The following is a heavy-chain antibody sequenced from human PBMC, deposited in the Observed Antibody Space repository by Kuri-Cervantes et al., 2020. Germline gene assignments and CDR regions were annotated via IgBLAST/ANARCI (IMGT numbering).Heavy chain of an antibody. J-gene: IGHJ4*02. CDR1: GGSISSGSYY. D-gene: IGHD5-18*01. CDR3: ARRGSEDTAMGSRSMRRGVNFGY. Sequence: SETLSLTCTVSGGSISSGSYYWGWIRQPPGKGLEWIGSIYYSGKTNYNPSLKSRVTISVDTSKNQFSLKLSSVTAADTAVYYCARRGSEDTAMGSRSMRRGVNFGYWGQGTLVTVSS. CDR2: IYYSGKT. V-gene: IGHV4-39*07.